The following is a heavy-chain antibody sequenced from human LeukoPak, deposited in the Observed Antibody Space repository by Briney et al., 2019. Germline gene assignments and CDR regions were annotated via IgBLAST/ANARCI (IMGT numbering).Heavy chain of an antibody. Sequence: GGSLRLSCVACGFTVRSNYMNWVRQAPGKGLEWVSVIYSGGNSFYADSVKGRFTISRDNAKNSLYLQMNSLRAEDTAVYYCARGWNDPLGFDYWGQGTLVTVSS. CDR1: GFTVRSNY. V-gene: IGHV3-53*01. D-gene: IGHD1-1*01. CDR3: ARGWNDPLGFDY. J-gene: IGHJ4*02. CDR2: IYSGGNS.